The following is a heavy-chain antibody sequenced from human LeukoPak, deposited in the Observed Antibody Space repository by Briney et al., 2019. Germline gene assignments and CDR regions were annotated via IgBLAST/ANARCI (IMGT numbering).Heavy chain of an antibody. J-gene: IGHJ4*02. D-gene: IGHD5-24*01. CDR1: GGSISSSSYY. V-gene: IGHV4-39*01. Sequence: PSETLSLTCTVSGGSISSSSYYWGWIRQPPGKGLGWIGSIYYSGSTYYNPSLKSRVTISVDTSKNQFSLQLNSVTPEDTAVYYRARVSEMATIDYWGQGTLVTVSS. CDR3: ARVSEMATIDY. CDR2: IYYSGST.